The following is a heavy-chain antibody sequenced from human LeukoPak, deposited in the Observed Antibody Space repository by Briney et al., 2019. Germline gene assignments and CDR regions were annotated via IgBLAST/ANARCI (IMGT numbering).Heavy chain of an antibody. V-gene: IGHV3-30*04. J-gene: IGHJ4*02. D-gene: IGHD5-12*01. Sequence: TGGSLRLSCAASGFTFSSYAMHWVRQAPGKGLEWVAVISYDGSNKYYADSVKGRFTISRDNSKNTLYLQMNSLRAEDTAVYYCARGGGYGYYWGQGTLVTVSS. CDR1: GFTFSSYA. CDR2: ISYDGSNK. CDR3: ARGGGYGYY.